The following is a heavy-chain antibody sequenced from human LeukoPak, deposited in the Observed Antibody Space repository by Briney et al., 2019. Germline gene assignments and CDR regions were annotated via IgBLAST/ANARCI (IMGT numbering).Heavy chain of an antibody. Sequence: GGSLRLSCAASGFTFNSYGMHWVRQAPGKGLEWVAVISYDGSNKYYADSVKGRFTISRDNSKNTLYLQMNSLRAEDTAVYYCAKGPLRGTAAAIDYWGRGTLVNVSS. D-gene: IGHD2-2*01. V-gene: IGHV3-30*18. J-gene: IGHJ4*02. CDR2: ISYDGSNK. CDR1: GFTFNSYG. CDR3: AKGPLRGTAAAIDY.